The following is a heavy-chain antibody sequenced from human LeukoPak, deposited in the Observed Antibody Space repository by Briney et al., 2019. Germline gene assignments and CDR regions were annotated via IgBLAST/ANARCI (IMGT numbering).Heavy chain of an antibody. D-gene: IGHD5-18*01. J-gene: IGHJ4*02. V-gene: IGHV3-23*01. CDR1: GFTFNNYA. CDR3: ARVLLYSYGYYFDS. Sequence: GGSLRLSCAASGFTFNNYAMSWVRQAPGKGLEWVSSISGSGASTYYADSVKGRFTISRDNSKNTLYLQVNSLRAEDTAVYYCARVLLYSYGYYFDSWGQGTLVAVSS. CDR2: ISGSGAST.